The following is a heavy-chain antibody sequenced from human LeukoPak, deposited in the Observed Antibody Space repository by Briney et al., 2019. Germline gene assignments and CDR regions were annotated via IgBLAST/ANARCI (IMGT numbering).Heavy chain of an antibody. Sequence: PSETLSLTCAVYGGSFSGYYWSWIRQPPGKGLEWIGEINHSGSTNYNPSLKSRVTISVDTSKNQFSLKLSSVTAADTAVYYCAGGYSGYYYYGMDVWGQGTTVTVSS. D-gene: IGHD5-18*01. J-gene: IGHJ6*02. CDR1: GGSFSGYY. CDR2: INHSGST. V-gene: IGHV4-34*01. CDR3: AGGYSGYYYYGMDV.